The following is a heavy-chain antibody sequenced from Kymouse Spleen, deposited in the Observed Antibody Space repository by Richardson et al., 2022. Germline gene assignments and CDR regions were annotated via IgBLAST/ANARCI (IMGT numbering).Heavy chain of an antibody. J-gene: IGHJ6*02. Sequence: EVQLVESGGGLVQPGGSLRLSCAASGFTFSSYAMSWVRQAPGKGLEWVSAISGSGGSTYYADSVKGRFTISRDNSKNTLYLQMNSLRAEDTAVYYCAKDQYYYGSGSYYYGMDVWGQGTTVTVSS. CDR1: GFTFSSYA. CDR2: ISGSGGST. V-gene: IGHV3-23*04. CDR3: AKDQYYYGSGSYYYGMDV. D-gene: IGHD3-10*01.